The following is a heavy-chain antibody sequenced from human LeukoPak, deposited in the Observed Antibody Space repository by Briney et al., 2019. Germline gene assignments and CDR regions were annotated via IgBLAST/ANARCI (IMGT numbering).Heavy chain of an antibody. CDR2: INAGSGNT. D-gene: IGHD3-3*01. CDR3: AREPLYYDFWSGYSDYYYYGMDV. Sequence: ASVKVSCKASGYTFTSYAMHWVRQAPGQRLEWMGWINAGSGNTKYSQKFQGRVTITRDTSASTAYMELSSLRSEDTAVYYCAREPLYYDFWSGYSDYYYYGMDVWGQGTTVTVSS. J-gene: IGHJ6*02. CDR1: GYTFTSYA. V-gene: IGHV1-3*01.